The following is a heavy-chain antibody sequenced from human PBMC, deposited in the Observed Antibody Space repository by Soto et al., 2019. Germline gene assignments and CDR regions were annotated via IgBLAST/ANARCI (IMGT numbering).Heavy chain of an antibody. J-gene: IGHJ4*02. CDR2: INPSGGT. D-gene: IGHD2-15*01. V-gene: IGHV1-46*01. CDR1: GDTFTSYY. CDR3: ARVYCSGGSCYGIDY. Sequence: QVQLVQSGAEVKKPGASVKISCKASGDTFTSYYMHWVRQAPGQGLEWMGIINPSGGTRYAQKFQGRVTMTRDTSTSTVYMELSSLRSEDTAVYYCARVYCSGGSCYGIDYWGQGTLVTVSS.